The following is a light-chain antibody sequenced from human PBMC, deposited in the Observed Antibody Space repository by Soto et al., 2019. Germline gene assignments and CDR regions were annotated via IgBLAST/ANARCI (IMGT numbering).Light chain of an antibody. CDR1: QSVSSN. J-gene: IGKJ2*01. V-gene: IGKV3-15*01. Sequence: EIVMTQSPATLSVSPGERATLSCRASQSVSSNLAWYQQTPGQAPRLLLYGASTRATGIPARFSGSWSGTEFTLTINSLQSEDFAVYYCQQYNNWPPYTFGQGTKLEIK. CDR2: GAS. CDR3: QQYNNWPPYT.